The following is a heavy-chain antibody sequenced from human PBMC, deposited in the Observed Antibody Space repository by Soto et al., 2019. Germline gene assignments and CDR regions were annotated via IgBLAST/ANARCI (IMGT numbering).Heavy chain of an antibody. CDR2: ISPYSGNT. V-gene: IGHV1-18*01. J-gene: IGHJ6*02. Sequence: QVQLVQSGDEVRKPGSSVKVSCKASGYIFVNYGIAWVRQAPGQGLEWMGWISPYSGNTHYASKVQGRLTMTTDTXXXXXXXXXXXXXXXXXXXXXXXXXXXXXXPTPQDVWGQGTTVTVSS. CDR3: XXXXXXXXPTPQDV. CDR1: GYIFVNYG.